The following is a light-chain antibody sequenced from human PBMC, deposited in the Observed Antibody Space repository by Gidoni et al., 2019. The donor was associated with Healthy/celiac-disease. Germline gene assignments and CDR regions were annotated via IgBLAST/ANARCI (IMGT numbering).Light chain of an antibody. V-gene: IGLV2-14*01. CDR2: EVS. CDR3: SSYTSSSTRV. CDR1: SSDVGGYNY. J-gene: IGLJ1*01. Sequence: QSALTKHASVSGSPGQAITISCTGTSSDVGGYNYVSWYQQHPGKAPKLMIYEVSNRPSGVSNRFSGSKSGNTASLTISGLQAEDDADYSCSSYTSSSTRVFGTGTKFTVL.